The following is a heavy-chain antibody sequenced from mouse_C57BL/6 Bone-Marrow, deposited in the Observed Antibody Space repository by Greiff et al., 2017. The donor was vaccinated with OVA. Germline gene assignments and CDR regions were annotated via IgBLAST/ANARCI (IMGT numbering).Heavy chain of an antibody. V-gene: IGHV3-6*01. CDR2: ISYDGSN. Sequence: EVKLQESGPGLVKPSQSLSLTCSVTGYSITSGYYWNWIRQFPGNKLEWMGYISYDGSNNYNPSLKNRISITRDTSKNQFFLKLNSVTTEDTATYYCARSPYYYGSSRFAYWGQGTLVTVSA. CDR1: GYSITSGYY. D-gene: IGHD1-1*01. CDR3: ARSPYYYGSSRFAY. J-gene: IGHJ3*01.